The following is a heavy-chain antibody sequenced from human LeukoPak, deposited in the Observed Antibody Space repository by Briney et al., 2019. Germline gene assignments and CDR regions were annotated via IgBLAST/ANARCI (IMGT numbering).Heavy chain of an antibody. CDR1: GFTFRNYA. CDR3: VRSSHYFDQ. CDR2: ISHDESSK. V-gene: IGHV3-30*04. D-gene: IGHD2-2*01. J-gene: IGHJ4*02. Sequence: GGSLRPSCAASGFTFRNYAMHWVRQAPGKGLEWVAIISHDESSKKYANSVKGRFTISRDNSKNTLYLQMDSLTTEDTAVYFCVRSSHYFDQWGQGTLVTVSS.